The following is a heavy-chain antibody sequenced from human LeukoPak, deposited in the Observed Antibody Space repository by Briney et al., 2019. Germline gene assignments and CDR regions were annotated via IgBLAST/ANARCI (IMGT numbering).Heavy chain of an antibody. D-gene: IGHD3-10*01. J-gene: IGHJ4*02. CDR3: ARGWAPRGEKSSFDQ. Sequence: ASVKVSCKASGYTFIGYYLHWVRQAPGQGLEWMGWINPTSGGTNYAQKFQDRVTMTRDTSINTAYMELSRLTSDDTAVYYCARGWAPRGEKSSFDQWGQGTLVTVFS. CDR2: INPTSGGT. V-gene: IGHV1-2*02. CDR1: GYTFIGYY.